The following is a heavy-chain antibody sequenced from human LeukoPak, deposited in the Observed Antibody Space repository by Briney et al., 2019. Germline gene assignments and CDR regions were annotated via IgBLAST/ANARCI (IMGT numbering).Heavy chain of an antibody. CDR1: GFTCSSYD. CDR2: IGSTGEI. D-gene: IGHD1-26*01. J-gene: IGHJ3*01. Sequence: GGSRALSCAASGFTCSSYDMHWVRQPTGKGLEWVSGIGSTGEIHYAGSVKGRFTISRENAKNSLYLEMNSLRAGDTAVYYCARVGGSAFDVWGQGTMVSVSS. CDR3: ARVGGSAFDV. V-gene: IGHV3-13*04.